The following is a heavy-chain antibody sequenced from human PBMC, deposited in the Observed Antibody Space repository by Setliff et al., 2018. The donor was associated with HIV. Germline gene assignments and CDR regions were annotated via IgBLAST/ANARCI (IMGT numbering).Heavy chain of an antibody. CDR3: VRDPIEGSPDYFDY. Sequence: RLSCAATGFTFSSYVLHWVRQAPGKGLEWVAVMSTGGGIKICADSVKGRFTISRDNSRNTLFLQMNNLRPEDTATYYCVRDPIEGSPDYFDYWGQGALVTVS. D-gene: IGHD1-26*01. CDR2: MSTGGGIK. V-gene: IGHV3-30-3*01. J-gene: IGHJ4*02. CDR1: GFTFSSYV.